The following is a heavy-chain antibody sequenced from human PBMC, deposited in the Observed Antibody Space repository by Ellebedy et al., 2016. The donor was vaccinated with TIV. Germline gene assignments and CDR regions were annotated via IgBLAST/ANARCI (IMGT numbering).Heavy chain of an antibody. CDR2: INQDGSVD. Sequence: GESLKISXGTSHLTYWMNWVRQAPGKGLEWVASINQDGSVDHYVDSVKGRFTVSRDNAKSSLYLQMNSLRVEDTAVYYCLPSGGSSTWGQGTTVTVSS. D-gene: IGHD1-26*01. V-gene: IGHV3-7*01. CDR3: LPSGGSST. CDR1: HLTYW. J-gene: IGHJ4*02.